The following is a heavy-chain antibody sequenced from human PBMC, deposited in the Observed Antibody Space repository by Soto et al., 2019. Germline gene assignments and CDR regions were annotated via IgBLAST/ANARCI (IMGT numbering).Heavy chain of an antibody. CDR2: IYYGGST. J-gene: IGHJ4*02. Sequence: PSETLSLTCAVSGGSISSGDYSWNWIRQPPGKGLEWIGYIYYGGSTYYNPSLQSRVTMSVDRSRNQFSLKLNSVTAADTAVYYCARVRREYDNSGPVDYWGQGTLVTRLL. D-gene: IGHD3-22*01. CDR1: GGSISSGDYS. V-gene: IGHV4-30-2*01. CDR3: ARVRREYDNSGPVDY.